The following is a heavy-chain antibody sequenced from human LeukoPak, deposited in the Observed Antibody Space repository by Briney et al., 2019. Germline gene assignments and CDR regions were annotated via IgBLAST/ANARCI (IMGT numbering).Heavy chain of an antibody. J-gene: IGHJ6*03. D-gene: IGHD3-3*01. V-gene: IGHV4-59*11. Sequence: SETLSLTCTVSGVSINSHYWSWIRQPPGKGLEWIGFIYDSGSANYKSSLESRVTTTVDTSKNQFSLKLNSVTAADTAVYYCARVLQNYYHLDVWGKGTTVTVSS. CDR3: ARVLQNYYHLDV. CDR1: GVSINSHY. CDR2: IYDSGSA.